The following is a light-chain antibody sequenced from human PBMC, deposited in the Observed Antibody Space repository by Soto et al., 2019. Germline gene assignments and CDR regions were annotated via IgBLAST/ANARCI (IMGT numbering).Light chain of an antibody. Sequence: QSVLAQSPSVSAAPGQRVTISCSGSSSNIPYQFVSWYQQFPGMAPTLLIYSNNQRPSGVPDRFSGSKSGTSASLAISGLQSEDEADYYCAAWDDSLNGPVFGGGTKVTVL. CDR1: SSNIPYQF. CDR3: AAWDDSLNGPV. J-gene: IGLJ3*02. V-gene: IGLV1-44*01. CDR2: SNN.